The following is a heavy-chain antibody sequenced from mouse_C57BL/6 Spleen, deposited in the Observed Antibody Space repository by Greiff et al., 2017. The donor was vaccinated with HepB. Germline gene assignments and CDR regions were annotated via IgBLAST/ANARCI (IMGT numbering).Heavy chain of an antibody. J-gene: IGHJ1*03. CDR2: IYPGSGST. V-gene: IGHV1-55*01. D-gene: IGHD1-1*01. CDR1: GYTFTSSW. CDR3: ARDVVTTVVPYWYFDV. Sequence: QVQLKQSGAELVKPGASVKMSCKASGYTFTSSWITWVKQRPGQGLEWIGDIYPGSGSTNYNEKFKSKATLTVDTSSSTAYMQLSSLTSEDSAVYYCARDVVTTVVPYWYFDVWGTGTTVTVSS.